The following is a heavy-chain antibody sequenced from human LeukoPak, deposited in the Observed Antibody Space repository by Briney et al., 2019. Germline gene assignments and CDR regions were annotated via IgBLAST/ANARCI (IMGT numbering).Heavy chain of an antibody. D-gene: IGHD1-26*01. CDR1: GFTFSSCA. CDR3: ARVVGATYFDY. V-gene: IGHV3-64*01. CDR2: ISSNGGST. Sequence: GGSLRLSCAASGFTFSSCAMHWVRQAPGKGLEYVSGISSNGGSTYYANSVKGRFTISRDNSKNTLYLQMGSLRPEDMAVYYCARVVGATYFDYWGQGTLVTVSS. J-gene: IGHJ4*02.